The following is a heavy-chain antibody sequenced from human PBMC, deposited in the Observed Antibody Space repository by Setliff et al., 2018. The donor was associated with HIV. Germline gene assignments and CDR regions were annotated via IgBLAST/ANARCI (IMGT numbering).Heavy chain of an antibody. J-gene: IGHJ4*02. Sequence: GGSLRLSCTASGFALNNYWMHWVRQTPGKGLEWVARIKSDGSVTDYADWVRGRFIVSRDNAKNTLYLQMNSLRAEDTAVYYCARENYGDYYLSIDYWGQGTLVTVSS. CDR1: GFALNNYW. D-gene: IGHD4-17*01. CDR2: IKSDGSVT. CDR3: ARENYGDYYLSIDY. V-gene: IGHV3-74*01.